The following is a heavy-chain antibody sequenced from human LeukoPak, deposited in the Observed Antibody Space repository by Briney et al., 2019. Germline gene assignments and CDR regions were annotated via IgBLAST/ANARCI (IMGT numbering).Heavy chain of an antibody. D-gene: IGHD3-3*01. CDR1: GLTFSSYA. J-gene: IGHJ4*02. CDR3: ATSSLRNTILDY. V-gene: IGHV3-23*01. Sequence: GGSLRLSCAASGLTFSSYAMSWVRQAPGKGLEWVSAIRGSGGSTYYADSVTGRFTISRDNSKNTLYLQMNSLRAEDTAVYYCATSSLRNTILDYWGQGTLVTVSS. CDR2: IRGSGGST.